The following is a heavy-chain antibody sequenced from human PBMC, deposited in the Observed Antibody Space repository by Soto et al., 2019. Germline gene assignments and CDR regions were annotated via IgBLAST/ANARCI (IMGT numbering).Heavy chain of an antibody. V-gene: IGHV4-39*01. CDR3: ARLGGSSKTLDY. CDR1: GGSISSSSYY. Sequence: QLQLQESGPGLVKPSETLSLTCTVSGGSISSSSYYWGWIRQPPGKGLEWIGSIYYSWSTYYNPSLKSRVTISVDTSKNQFSLKLSSVTAADTAVYYCARLGGSSKTLDYWGQGTLVTVSS. J-gene: IGHJ4*02. D-gene: IGHD1-26*01. CDR2: IYYSWST.